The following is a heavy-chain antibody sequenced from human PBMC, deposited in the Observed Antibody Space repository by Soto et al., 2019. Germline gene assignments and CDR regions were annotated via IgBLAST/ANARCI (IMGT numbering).Heavy chain of an antibody. CDR3: ARDYYDSSGSPGGFDP. CDR2: IYYSGST. J-gene: IGHJ5*02. CDR1: GGSISSGGYY. Sequence: TSETLSLTCTVSGGSISSGGYYWSWIRQHPGKGLEWIGYIYYSGSTYYNPSLKSRVTISVDTSKNQFSLKLSSVTAADTAVYYCARDYYDSSGSPGGFDPWGQGTLVTVSS. D-gene: IGHD3-22*01. V-gene: IGHV4-31*03.